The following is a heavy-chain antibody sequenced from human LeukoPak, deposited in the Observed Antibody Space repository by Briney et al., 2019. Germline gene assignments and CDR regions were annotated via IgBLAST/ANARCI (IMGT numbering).Heavy chain of an antibody. J-gene: IGHJ4*02. CDR3: ARDSRGYPY. V-gene: IGHV3-7*05. Sequence: GGSLRLSCAASGLTLSNYWMTWVRQAPGKGLEWVANINQDGSEKNYVDSVEGRFTISRDNAKNSLYLEMNSLRAEDMGVYYCARDSRGYPYWGQGTPVTVSS. CDR1: GLTLSNYW. D-gene: IGHD3-22*01. CDR2: INQDGSEK.